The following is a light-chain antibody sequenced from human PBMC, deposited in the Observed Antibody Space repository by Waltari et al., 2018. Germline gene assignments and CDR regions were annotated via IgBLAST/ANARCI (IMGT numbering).Light chain of an antibody. CDR3: MQATQFPLT. CDR1: QSLVHSDGNTY. Sequence: DIVMTQTPLSSPVTLGQPASISCRSSQSLVHSDGNTYLSWLHQRPGQPPRLLIYKISNRLSGVPDRFSGSGAGTEFTLKISRVETEDVGVYFCMQATQFPLTFGGGTMVEIK. CDR2: KIS. V-gene: IGKV2-24*01. J-gene: IGKJ4*01.